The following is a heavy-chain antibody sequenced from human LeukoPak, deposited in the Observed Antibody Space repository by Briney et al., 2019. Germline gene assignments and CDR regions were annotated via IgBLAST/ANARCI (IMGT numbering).Heavy chain of an antibody. D-gene: IGHD3-16*01. CDR3: ARGAPVNSRGNFDY. CDR2: ISAYNGNT. J-gene: IGHJ4*02. V-gene: IGHV1-18*01. Sequence: ASVKVSCKASGYTFTSYDINWVRQAPGQGLEWMGWISAYNGNTNYAQKLQGRVTMTTDTSTSTAYTELRSLRSDDTAVYYCARGAPVNSRGNFDYWGQGTLVTVSS. CDR1: GYTFTSYD.